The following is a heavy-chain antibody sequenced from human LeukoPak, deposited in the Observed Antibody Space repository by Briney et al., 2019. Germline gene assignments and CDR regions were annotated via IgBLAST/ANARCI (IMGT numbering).Heavy chain of an antibody. Sequence: GASVKVSCKASGGTFSSYAISWVRQAPGQGLEWMGGIIPIFGTANYAQKFQGRVTITADESTSAAYMELSSLRSEDTAVYYCARGNLDTYYYDSSGCFDYWGQGTLVTVSS. CDR2: IIPIFGTA. J-gene: IGHJ4*02. D-gene: IGHD3-22*01. CDR1: GGTFSSYA. CDR3: ARGNLDTYYYDSSGCFDY. V-gene: IGHV1-69*01.